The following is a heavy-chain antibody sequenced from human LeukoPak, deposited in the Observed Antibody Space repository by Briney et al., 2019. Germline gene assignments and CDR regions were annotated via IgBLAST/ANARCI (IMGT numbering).Heavy chain of an antibody. V-gene: IGHV1-8*02. Sequence: ASVKVSCKASGGTFSSYAINWVRQATGQGLEWMGWMNPNSGNTGYAQKFQGRVTMTRNTSISTAYMELSSLRSEDTAVYYCARGPRIAAAGILRYGMDVWGQGTTVTVSS. D-gene: IGHD6-13*01. CDR2: MNPNSGNT. CDR1: GGTFSSYA. CDR3: ARGPRIAAAGILRYGMDV. J-gene: IGHJ6*02.